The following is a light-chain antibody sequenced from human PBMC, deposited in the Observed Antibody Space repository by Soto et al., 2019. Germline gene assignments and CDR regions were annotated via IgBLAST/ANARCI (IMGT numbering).Light chain of an antibody. CDR2: GAS. CDR1: QTVHNAY. J-gene: IGKJ1*01. CDR3: HQYSSSTKT. V-gene: IGKV3-20*01. Sequence: EIVLTQSPGTLSLSPGERASLSCRASQTVHNAYLAWYQQKSGQAPRLLIFGASSRATGIPDRSSGSGSGTDFTLTISRLEPEDFAVYYRHQYSSSTKTFGQGTKVDIK.